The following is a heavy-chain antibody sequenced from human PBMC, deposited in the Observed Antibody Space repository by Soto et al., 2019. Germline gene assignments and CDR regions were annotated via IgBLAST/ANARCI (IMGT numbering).Heavy chain of an antibody. Sequence: PSETLSLTCTVSSGAINSYYWTWIRQPAGKGLEWIGRIYSSGSTKYNPSLQSRVTMSLDTSKNQFSLRLTSVTAADTAVYYCARGQRFSDWFDPWGQGTLVTVSS. V-gene: IGHV4-4*07. CDR2: IYSSGST. J-gene: IGHJ5*02. D-gene: IGHD3-3*01. CDR1: SGAINSYY. CDR3: ARGQRFSDWFDP.